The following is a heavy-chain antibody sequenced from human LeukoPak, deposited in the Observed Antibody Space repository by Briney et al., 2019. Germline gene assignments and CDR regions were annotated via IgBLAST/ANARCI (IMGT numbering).Heavy chain of an antibody. J-gene: IGHJ6*02. D-gene: IGHD5-12*01. CDR2: IWYDGSNK. CDR1: GFIFSSYG. Sequence: GRSLRLSCAASGFIFSSYGMHWVRQAPGKGLEWVAVIWYDGSNKYYADSVKGRFTISRDNSKNTLYLQMNSLRAEDTAVYYCARDGGYSGYGSYYYYYGMDVWGQGTTVTVSS. CDR3: ARDGGYSGYGSYYYYYGMDV. V-gene: IGHV3-33*08.